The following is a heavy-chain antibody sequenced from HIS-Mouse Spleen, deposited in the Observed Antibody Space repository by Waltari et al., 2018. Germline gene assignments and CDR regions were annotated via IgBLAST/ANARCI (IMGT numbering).Heavy chain of an antibody. V-gene: IGHV4-39*07. CDR1: GGSISSSSYY. J-gene: IGHJ4*02. D-gene: IGHD1-1*01. Sequence: QLQLQESGPGLVKPSETLSLTCTVSGGSISSSSYYWGWIRPPPGKGLGWIGSIYYSGSTYYNPSLKSRVTISVDTSKNQFSLKLSSVTAADTAVYYCAREATGTDYWGQGTLVTVSS. CDR3: AREATGTDY. CDR2: IYYSGST.